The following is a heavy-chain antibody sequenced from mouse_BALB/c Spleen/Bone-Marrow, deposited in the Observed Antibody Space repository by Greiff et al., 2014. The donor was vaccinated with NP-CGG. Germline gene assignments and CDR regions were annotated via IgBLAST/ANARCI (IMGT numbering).Heavy chain of an antibody. CDR1: GFNIKDTY. V-gene: IGHV14-3*02. CDR3: ARSGGIYGFFYYFDY. Sequence: VQLQQPGTELVKPGASVKLSCTASGFNIKDTYIHWVKQRPEQGLEWIGRIDPANGNAKYDPKFQDKATITTDTSSNTAYLQLSSLTSEDTAVYYCARSGGIYGFFYYFDYWGQGTTLTVSS. D-gene: IGHD1-1*01. CDR2: IDPANGNA. J-gene: IGHJ2*01.